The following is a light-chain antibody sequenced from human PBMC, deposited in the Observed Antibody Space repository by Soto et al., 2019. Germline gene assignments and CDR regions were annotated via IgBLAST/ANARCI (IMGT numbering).Light chain of an antibody. CDR3: SAYTARSTLV. J-gene: IGLJ3*02. V-gene: IGLV2-14*01. CDR2: EVR. Sequence: QSALTQPASVSGSPGQSITISCTGTNSDIGAYNYVSWYQQHPGTVPKVMIYEVRNRPSGISSRFSGSRSGNTASLTISGLQPEDEGDYYCSAYTARSTLVFGGGTKLTVL. CDR1: NSDIGAYNY.